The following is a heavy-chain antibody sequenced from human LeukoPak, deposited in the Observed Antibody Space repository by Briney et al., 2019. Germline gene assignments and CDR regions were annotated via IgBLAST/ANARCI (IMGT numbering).Heavy chain of an antibody. Sequence: GASVKVSCKASGYTFTSYDINWVRQATGQGLEWMGWMNPNSGNTGYAQKFQGRVTMTRNTSISTAYMELSSLRSEDTAVYYCARGLGRDPKQQLDYWGQGTLVTVSS. J-gene: IGHJ4*02. D-gene: IGHD6-13*01. CDR3: ARGLGRDPKQQLDY. CDR1: GYTFTSYD. V-gene: IGHV1-8*01. CDR2: MNPNSGNT.